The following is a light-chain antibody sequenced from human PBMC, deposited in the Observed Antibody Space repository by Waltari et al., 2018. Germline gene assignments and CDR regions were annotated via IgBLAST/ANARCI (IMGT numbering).Light chain of an antibody. V-gene: IGKV1-5*03. CDR3: QQYDSFWT. Sequence: DIQMTQSPSTLSASVGDRVTITCRASESISNWLAWSQQKPGKAPKVLIHKASSLESGVPSRCSGSGSATEFTLTISNLQPDDFATYYCQQYDSFWTFGQGTKVEIK. CDR1: ESISNW. CDR2: KAS. J-gene: IGKJ1*01.